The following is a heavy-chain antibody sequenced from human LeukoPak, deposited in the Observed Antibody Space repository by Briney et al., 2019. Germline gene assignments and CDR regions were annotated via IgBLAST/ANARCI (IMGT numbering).Heavy chain of an antibody. V-gene: IGHV4-34*01. CDR2: INHSGST. CDR3: ARVFVVVPAATWFDP. Sequence: SETLSLTCAVYGGSFSGYYWSWIRQPPGKGLEWIGEINHSGSTNYNPSLKSRVTISVDTSKNQFSLKLSSVTAADTAVYYCARVFVVVPAATWFDPWGQGTLVTVSS. J-gene: IGHJ5*02. CDR1: GGSFSGYY. D-gene: IGHD2-2*01.